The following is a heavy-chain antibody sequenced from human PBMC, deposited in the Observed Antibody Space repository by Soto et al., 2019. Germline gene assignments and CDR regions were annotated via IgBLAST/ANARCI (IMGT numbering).Heavy chain of an antibody. J-gene: IGHJ3*02. Sequence: EVQLVESGGGLVQPGRSLRLSCAASGFTFDDYAMHWVRQAPGKGLEWVSGISWNSVSIGYADSVKGRFTISRDNAKNSLYLQMNSLRAEDTALYYCAKAGGYSGYARHAFDIWGQGTMVTVSS. CDR3: AKAGGYSGYARHAFDI. V-gene: IGHV3-9*01. CDR1: GFTFDDYA. CDR2: ISWNSVSI. D-gene: IGHD5-12*01.